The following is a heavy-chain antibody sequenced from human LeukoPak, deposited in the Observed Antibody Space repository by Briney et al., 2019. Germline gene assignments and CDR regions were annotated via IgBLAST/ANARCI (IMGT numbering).Heavy chain of an antibody. CDR3: ARARTSLNWFDP. CDR2: IIPIFGTA. V-gene: IGHV1-69*13. J-gene: IGHJ5*02. CDR1: GYTLTELS. Sequence: SVKVSCKVSGYTLTELSMHWVRQAPGKGLEWMGGIIPIFGTANYAQKFQGRVTITADESTSTAYMDLSSLGSEDTAVYYCARARTSLNWFDPWGQGTLVTVSS. D-gene: IGHD2-8*01.